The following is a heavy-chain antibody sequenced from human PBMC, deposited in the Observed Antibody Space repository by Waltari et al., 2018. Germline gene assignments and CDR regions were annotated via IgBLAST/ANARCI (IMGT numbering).Heavy chain of an antibody. D-gene: IGHD3-3*01. V-gene: IGHV3-33*01. CDR1: GCTCTTRG. CDR3: ARGDGGSGLGASDI. Sequence: QVQLVESGGGGVQSGRSRRLSCVGPGCTCTTRGMNWVRQAPGKGLEWVAVIWYDGSNKNYVDSVKGRFTISRDNSKNTMYLEMNRLRAEDTAVYFCARGDGGSGLGASDIWGQGTMVTVSS. CDR2: IWYDGSNK. J-gene: IGHJ3*02.